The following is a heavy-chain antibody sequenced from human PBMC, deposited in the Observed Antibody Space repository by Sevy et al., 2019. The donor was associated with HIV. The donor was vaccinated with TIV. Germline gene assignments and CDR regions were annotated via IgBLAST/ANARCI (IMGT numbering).Heavy chain of an antibody. CDR1: GFTVTSNY. CDR2: IYSGGST. D-gene: IGHD6-13*01. V-gene: IGHV3-53*01. CDR3: ARDDGSRGIDY. J-gene: IGHJ4*02. Sequence: GESLKISCAASGFTVTSNYMSWVRQAPGKGLEWVSVIYSGGSTYYAGSVKGRFTISRDNSKNTLYLQMNSLRAEDTAVYYCARDDGSRGIDYWGQGTLVTVSS.